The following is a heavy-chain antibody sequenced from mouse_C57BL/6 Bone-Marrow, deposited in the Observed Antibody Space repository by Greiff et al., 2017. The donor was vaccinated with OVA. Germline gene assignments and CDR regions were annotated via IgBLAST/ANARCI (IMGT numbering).Heavy chain of an antibody. Sequence: QVQLQQPGAELVKPGASVKMSCKASGYTFTSYWITWVKQRPGQGLEWIGDIYPGSGSTNYNEKFKSKATLTVDTSSSTASVQLSSLTSEDSAVDYCAREGLYYGADAMDYWGQGTAVTVSS. CDR2: IYPGSGST. D-gene: IGHD1-2*01. CDR1: GYTFTSYW. J-gene: IGHJ4*01. CDR3: AREGLYYGADAMDY. V-gene: IGHV1-55*01.